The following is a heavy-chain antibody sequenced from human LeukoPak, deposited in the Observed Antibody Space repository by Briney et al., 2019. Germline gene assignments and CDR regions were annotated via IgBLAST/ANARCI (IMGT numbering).Heavy chain of an antibody. CDR2: ISSSSSYI. Sequence: PGGSLRLSCAASGFTFSSYSMNWVRQAPGKGLEWVSSISSSSSYIYYADSVKGRFTISRDNAKNSLYLQMNSLRAEDTAVYYCARSIAVAGTGMDVWGQGTTVTVSS. J-gene: IGHJ6*02. D-gene: IGHD6-19*01. V-gene: IGHV3-21*01. CDR3: ARSIAVAGTGMDV. CDR1: GFTFSSYS.